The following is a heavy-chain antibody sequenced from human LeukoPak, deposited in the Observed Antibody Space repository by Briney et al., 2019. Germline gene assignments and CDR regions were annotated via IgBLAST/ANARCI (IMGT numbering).Heavy chain of an antibody. CDR2: IYYSGST. V-gene: IGHV4-59*01. CDR1: GGSISSYY. CDR3: ARGPGDYKQETYYYYYGMDV. Sequence: SETLSLTCTVSGGSISSYYWSWIRQPQGKGLEWIGYIYYSGSTNYNLSLKSRVTISVHTSKNQFSLKLSSVTAADTAVYYCARGPGDYKQETYYYYYGMDVWGQGTTVTVSS. J-gene: IGHJ6*02. D-gene: IGHD4-17*01.